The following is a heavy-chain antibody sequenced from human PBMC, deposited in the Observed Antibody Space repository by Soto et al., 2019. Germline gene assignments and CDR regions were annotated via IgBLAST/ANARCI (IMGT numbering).Heavy chain of an antibody. Sequence: SETLSLTFAVYGGSFSGYYWSWIRQPPGKGLEWIGEINHSGSTNYNPSLKSRVTISVDTSKNQFSLKLSSVTAADTAAYYCARFEVGATTLDAFDIWGQGTMVTVSS. D-gene: IGHD1-26*01. J-gene: IGHJ3*02. CDR3: ARFEVGATTLDAFDI. CDR2: INHSGST. V-gene: IGHV4-34*01. CDR1: GGSFSGYY.